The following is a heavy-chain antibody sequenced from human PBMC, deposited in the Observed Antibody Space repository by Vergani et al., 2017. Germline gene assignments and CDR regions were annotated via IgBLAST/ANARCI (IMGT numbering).Heavy chain of an antibody. CDR3: LRRGYCSSGYPYNWFDP. CDR2: INHSGST. J-gene: IGHJ5*02. CDR1: GGSFSGYY. Sequence: QVQLQQWGAGLLKPSETLSLTCAVYGGSFSGYYWSWIRQPPGKGLEWIGEINHSGSTNYNPSLKSRVTISVDTSKNQFSLKLSSVTAADTAVYSALRRGYCSSGYPYNWFDPWGQGTLVTVSS. D-gene: IGHD2-15*01. V-gene: IGHV4-34*01.